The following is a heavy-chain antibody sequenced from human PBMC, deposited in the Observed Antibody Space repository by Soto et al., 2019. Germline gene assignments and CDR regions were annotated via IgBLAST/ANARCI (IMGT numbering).Heavy chain of an antibody. V-gene: IGHV3-9*01. CDR2: ISSNSGNI. D-gene: IGHD6-19*01. J-gene: IGHJ3*02. Sequence: EVQLVESGGGIVEPGRSLRLSCAASGFSFDNFGMHWVRQAPGKGLVWVSSISSNSGNIGYADSVKGRFTISRDNAKNSLYLEMNSLRVEDTALYYCAKGGSSSWLRDGLHIWGQGTMVTASS. CDR1: GFSFDNFG. CDR3: AKGGSSSWLRDGLHI.